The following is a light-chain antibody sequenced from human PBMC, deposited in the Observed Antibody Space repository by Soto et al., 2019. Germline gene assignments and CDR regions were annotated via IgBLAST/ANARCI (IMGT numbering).Light chain of an antibody. CDR1: SSNIGAGYD. CDR3: QSYDSSLSGSYV. V-gene: IGLV1-40*01. J-gene: IGLJ1*01. CDR2: GNS. Sequence: QSVLTQPPSLSGAPGQRVTISCTGSSSNIGAGYDVHWYQQLPGTAPKLLIYGNSNRPSGVPDRSSGSKSGTSASLAITGLQAEDEADYYCQSYDSSLSGSYVFGTGTKVTVL.